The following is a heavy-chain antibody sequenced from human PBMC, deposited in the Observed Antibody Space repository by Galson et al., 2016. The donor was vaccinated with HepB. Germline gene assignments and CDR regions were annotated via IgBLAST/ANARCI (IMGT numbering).Heavy chain of an antibody. CDR3: AREDSSWYGYYGMDV. V-gene: IGHV3-11*06. J-gene: IGHJ6*02. Sequence: SLRLSCAASGFTFTDYYMTWIRQAPGKGLEWVSYISSSGSYTNYADSVKGRFTISRDNARKSLYLQVNSLRPDDTAVYYCAREDSSWYGYYGMDVWGQGTTVTVSS. CDR1: GFTFTDYY. D-gene: IGHD6-13*01. CDR2: ISSSGSYT.